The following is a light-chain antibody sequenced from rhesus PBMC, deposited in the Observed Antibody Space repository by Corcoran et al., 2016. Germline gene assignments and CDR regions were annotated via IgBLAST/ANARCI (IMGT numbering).Light chain of an antibody. CDR3: QHQDSYPPT. CDR1: QGITRF. J-gene: IGKJ1*01. CDR2: DAS. Sequence: DIQMTQSPSSLSASVGDTVTITCQASQGITRFLAWYQQKPWKAPKLLIHDASTLQTGVPSRFSGSGSGTEFTLTISSLQPEDFATYYCQHQDSYPPTFGQGTKVEIK. V-gene: IGKV1-25*01.